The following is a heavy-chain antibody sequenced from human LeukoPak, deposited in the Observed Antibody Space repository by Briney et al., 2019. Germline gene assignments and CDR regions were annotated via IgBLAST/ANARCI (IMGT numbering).Heavy chain of an antibody. CDR2: MNYSERT. CDR3: ARRYGYYFDF. D-gene: IGHD5-18*01. J-gene: IGHJ4*02. Sequence: SETLSLTCSVSGGSMSTSSSHWGWLRQPPGKGLEWIGNMNYSERTYYNPSLTSRVSIWLDTSKNQFSLNLSSVTAADTAVYYCARRYGYYFDFWGQGAQVTVSS. CDR1: GGSMSTSSSH. V-gene: IGHV4-39*01.